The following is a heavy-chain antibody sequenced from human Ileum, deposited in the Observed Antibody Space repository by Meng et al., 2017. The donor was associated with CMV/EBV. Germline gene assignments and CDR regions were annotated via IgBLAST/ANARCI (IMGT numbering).Heavy chain of an antibody. CDR3: ALRGSAAGTFQY. V-gene: IGHV4-59*01. J-gene: IGHJ1*01. CDR2: MCYNGDT. D-gene: IGHD6-13*01. CDR1: GDSMSSYC. Sequence: QVQLQASGPGLVTPSETLSLTCTVSGDSMSSYCWSWIRQPPGKGLEWIGYMCYNGDTNYNPSLKSRVTISGDTSKNQFSLKLSSVTAADTAVYYCALRGSAAGTFQYWGQGTLVTVSS.